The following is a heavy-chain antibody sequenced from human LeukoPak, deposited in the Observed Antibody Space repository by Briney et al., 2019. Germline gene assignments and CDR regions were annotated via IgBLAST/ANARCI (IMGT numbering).Heavy chain of an antibody. CDR2: IIPIFGTA. D-gene: IGHD2-15*01. V-gene: IGHV1-69*05. Sequence: SVKVSCKASGGTFSSYAISWVRQAPGQGLEWMGRIIPIFGTANYAQKFQGRVTITTDESTSTAYMELSSLRSEDTAVYCCARDLRFGSGLDYWGQGTLVTVSS. CDR3: ARDLRFGSGLDY. J-gene: IGHJ4*02. CDR1: GGTFSSYA.